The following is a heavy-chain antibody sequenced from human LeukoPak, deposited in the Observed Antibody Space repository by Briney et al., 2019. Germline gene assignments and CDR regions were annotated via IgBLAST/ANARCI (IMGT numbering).Heavy chain of an antibody. J-gene: IGHJ4*02. CDR2: ISGSSGNT. CDR1: GFTFSIYA. Sequence: PGGSLRLSCAASGFTFSIYAMSWVHQAPGKGLEWVSSISGSSGNTYYADSVKGRFTISRDNSKNTLYLQMNSLRAEDTAVYYCAKDIVATINYCDSWGQGTLVTVSS. V-gene: IGHV3-23*01. D-gene: IGHD5-12*01. CDR3: AKDIVATINYCDS.